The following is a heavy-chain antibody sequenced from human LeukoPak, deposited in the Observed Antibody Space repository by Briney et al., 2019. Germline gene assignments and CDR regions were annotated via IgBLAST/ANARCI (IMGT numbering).Heavy chain of an antibody. CDR3: AKTTSPVDISGYIDY. V-gene: IGHV3-23*01. D-gene: IGHD3-22*01. CDR2: ISGSGGGT. Sequence: GGSLRLSCVASGFTFSSYGMSWVRQAPGKGLEWVSAISGSGGGTYYADSVKGRFTISRDNSKNTLYLQMNSLRAEDTAVYYCAKTTSPVDISGYIDYWGQGTLVTVSS. J-gene: IGHJ4*02. CDR1: GFTFSSYG.